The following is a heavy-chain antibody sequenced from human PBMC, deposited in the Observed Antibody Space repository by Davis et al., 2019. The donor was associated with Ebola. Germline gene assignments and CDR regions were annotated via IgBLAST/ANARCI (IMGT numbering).Heavy chain of an antibody. V-gene: IGHV4-34*01. J-gene: IGHJ4*02. CDR3: ARARGYKYRGLFDY. Sequence: SQTLSLTCAFYGGSFSGYYWSWIRQPPGKGLEWIGEINHSGSTNYNPSLKSRVTISVDTSKNQFSLKLSSVTAADTAVYYCARARGYKYRGLFDYWGQGTLVTVSS. CDR1: GGSFSGYY. CDR2: INHSGST. D-gene: IGHD5-24*01.